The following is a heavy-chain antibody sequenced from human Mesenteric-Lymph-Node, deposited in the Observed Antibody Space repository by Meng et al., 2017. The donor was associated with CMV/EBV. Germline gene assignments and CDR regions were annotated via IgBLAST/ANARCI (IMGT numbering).Heavy chain of an antibody. D-gene: IGHD5-24*01. Sequence: SGYTLTELSMHWVRQAPGKGLEWMGGFDPEDGETIYAQKFQGRVTMTEDTSTDTAYMELSSLRSEDTAVYYCATVGGRDGYNSLFDYWGQGTPVTVSS. CDR2: FDPEDGET. V-gene: IGHV1-24*01. J-gene: IGHJ4*02. CDR3: ATVGGRDGYNSLFDY. CDR1: GYTLTELS.